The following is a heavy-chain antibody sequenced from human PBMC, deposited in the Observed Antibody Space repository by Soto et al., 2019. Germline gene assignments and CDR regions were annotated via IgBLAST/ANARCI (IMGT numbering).Heavy chain of an antibody. Sequence: GASVKVSCKASGGTFSSYAISWVRQAPGQGLEWMGGIIPIFGTANYAQKFQGRVTITADESTSTAYMELSSLRSEDTAVYYCARGGGVVPAAPVVFDPWGQGTLVTVSS. CDR3: ARGGGVVPAAPVVFDP. CDR1: GGTFSSYA. CDR2: IIPIFGTA. D-gene: IGHD2-2*01. V-gene: IGHV1-69*13. J-gene: IGHJ5*02.